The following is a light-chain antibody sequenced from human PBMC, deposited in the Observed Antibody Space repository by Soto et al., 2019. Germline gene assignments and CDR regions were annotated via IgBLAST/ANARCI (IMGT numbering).Light chain of an antibody. Sequence: EVGMTQSPATLSVSPGERATLSCRASQSVSSNLAWYQQKPGQAPRLLIYGASTRATGIPARFSGSGSGTEFTLTISSLQSEDFAVYYCQQYNNWPITFGQGTRLEI. CDR1: QSVSSN. J-gene: IGKJ5*01. CDR3: QQYNNWPIT. CDR2: GAS. V-gene: IGKV3-15*01.